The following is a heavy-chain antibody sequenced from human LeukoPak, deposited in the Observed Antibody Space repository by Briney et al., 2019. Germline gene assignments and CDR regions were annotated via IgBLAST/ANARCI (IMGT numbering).Heavy chain of an antibody. V-gene: IGHV3-30*18. CDR3: AKGGLSQGY. D-gene: IGHD3-16*02. Sequence: QPGRSLRLSCAASGFTFSSYGMHWVRQAPGKGLEWVAVISYDGSNKYYADSVKGRFTISRDNSKNTLYLQMNSLRAEDTAVYYCAKGGLSQGYWGQGTLVTVSS. CDR1: GFTFSSYG. J-gene: IGHJ4*02. CDR2: ISYDGSNK.